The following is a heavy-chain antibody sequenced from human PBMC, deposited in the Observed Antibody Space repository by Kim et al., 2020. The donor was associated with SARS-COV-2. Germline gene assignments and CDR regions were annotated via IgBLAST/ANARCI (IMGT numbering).Heavy chain of an antibody. V-gene: IGHV5-51*01. CDR3: ARVDYYGSGTDI. Sequence: RYRPSFQGQVTISADKSISTAYLQWSSLKASDTAMYYCARVDYYGSGTDIWGQGTMVTVSS. D-gene: IGHD3-10*01. J-gene: IGHJ3*02.